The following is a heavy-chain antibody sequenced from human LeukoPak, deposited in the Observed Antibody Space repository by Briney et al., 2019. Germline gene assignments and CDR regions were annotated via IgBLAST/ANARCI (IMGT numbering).Heavy chain of an antibody. J-gene: IGHJ4*02. D-gene: IGHD6-13*01. Sequence: GGSLRLSCVVSGFTITNNWMYWVRQAPGRGLVWVSRIKNDETTAVYADSVKGRFTISRDNSKNTLYLQMNSLRAEDTAVYYCAKVSSSWWEDCWGQGTLVTASS. CDR3: AKVSSSWWEDC. V-gene: IGHV3-74*03. CDR2: IKNDETTA. CDR1: GFTITNNW.